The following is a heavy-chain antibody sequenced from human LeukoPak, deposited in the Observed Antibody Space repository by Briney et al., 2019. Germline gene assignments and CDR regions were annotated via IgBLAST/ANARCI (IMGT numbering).Heavy chain of an antibody. CDR1: GASVSSGSYY. Sequence: SETLSLTCNVSGASVSSGSYYWSWIRQPPGKGLEWIGEINHSGSTNYNPSLKSRVTISVDTSKNQFSLKLSSVTAADTAVYYCARGIYYYDSSGYGFDYWGQGTLVTVSS. J-gene: IGHJ4*02. V-gene: IGHV4-39*07. CDR2: INHSGST. D-gene: IGHD3-22*01. CDR3: ARGIYYYDSSGYGFDY.